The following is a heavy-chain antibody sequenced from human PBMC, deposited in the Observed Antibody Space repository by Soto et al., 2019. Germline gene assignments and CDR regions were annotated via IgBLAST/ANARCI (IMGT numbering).Heavy chain of an antibody. CDR2: INTKFGAT. CDR1: GGSFSKKA. D-gene: IGHD6-19*01. CDR3: ARGASSGFAYWYFDL. J-gene: IGHJ2*01. Sequence: QVQLVQSGAELKKPGSSVKVSCEASGGSFSKKAISWVRQAPGQGLEWMGGINTKFGATNYAPKFQGRIPITADESTNTVNMALTSLTSEDTAVYYCARGASSGFAYWYFDLWGRGTVVSVSS. V-gene: IGHV1-69*01.